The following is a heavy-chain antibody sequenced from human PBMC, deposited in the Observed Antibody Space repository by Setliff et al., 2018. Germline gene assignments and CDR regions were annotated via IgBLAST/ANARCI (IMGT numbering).Heavy chain of an antibody. CDR3: ARRVAVAGGYFDL. J-gene: IGHJ2*01. CDR2: VYYSGST. D-gene: IGHD6-19*01. CDR1: GGYISNSYS. V-gene: IGHV4-39*01. Sequence: SETLSLTCTVSGGYISNSYSWGWIRQPPGKDPEWIGNVYYSGSTSYNPSLENRITISVDTSKNQFSLQLSSVTAADTAVYYCARRVAVAGGYFDLWGRGTLVTVSS.